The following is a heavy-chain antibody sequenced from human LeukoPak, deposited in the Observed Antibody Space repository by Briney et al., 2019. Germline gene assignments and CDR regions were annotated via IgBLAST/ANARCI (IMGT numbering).Heavy chain of an antibody. V-gene: IGHV4-34*01. CDR2: INHSGST. CDR3: ARQGDS. CDR1: GGSFTGYN. Sequence: SETLSLTCAVYGGSFTGYNWNWIRQTPGKGLEWIGEINHSGSTNYNPSLKSRVTISIDTSKNQFSLNLSSVTAADTAVYYCARQGDSWGQGTLVTVSS. J-gene: IGHJ4*02.